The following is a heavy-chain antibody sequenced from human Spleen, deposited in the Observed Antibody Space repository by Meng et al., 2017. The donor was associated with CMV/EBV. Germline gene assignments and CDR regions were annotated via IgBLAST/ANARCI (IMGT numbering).Heavy chain of an antibody. CDR2: IIPMFGLV. D-gene: IGHD1-26*01. J-gene: IGHJ4*02. CDR1: GGTFSTYG. V-gene: IGHV1-69*10. CDR3: ARASRVGRVRAWELQAPWYFDY. Sequence: SVKVSCKAPGGTFSTYGISWARQAPGQGLEWMGGIIPMFGLVNYTQKFQGRVTITRNTSISTAYMELSSLRSEDTAVYYCARASRVGRVRAWELQAPWYFDYWGQGTLVTVSS.